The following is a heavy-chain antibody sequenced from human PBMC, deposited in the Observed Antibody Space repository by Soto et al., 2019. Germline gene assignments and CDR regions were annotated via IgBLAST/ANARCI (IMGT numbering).Heavy chain of an antibody. Sequence: SQTLSLTCAISGGSVSSYSAAWNWIRQSPSGGLEWLGRTYYRSRFFSDYAESVKSRIIINPDTSKNQFSLQLKSVTPEDTAVYYCVRDRYSSSGWFDPWGQETPVTVSS. CDR2: TYYRSRFFS. CDR3: VRDRYSSSGWFDP. V-gene: IGHV6-1*01. CDR1: GGSVSSYSAA. J-gene: IGHJ5*02. D-gene: IGHD3-10*01.